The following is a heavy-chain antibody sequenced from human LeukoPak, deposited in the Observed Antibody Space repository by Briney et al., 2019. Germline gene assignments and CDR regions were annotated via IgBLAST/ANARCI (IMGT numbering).Heavy chain of an antibody. D-gene: IGHD1-26*01. CDR2: ISSSSSYI. CDR1: GFTFSSYS. Sequence: GGSLRLSCAASGFTFSSYSMNWVRQAPGKGLEWVSSISSSSSYIYYADSVKGRFTISRDNAKNSLHLQMNSLRAEDTAVYYCARDGERGYYFDYWGQGTLVTVSS. J-gene: IGHJ4*02. V-gene: IGHV3-21*01. CDR3: ARDGERGYYFDY.